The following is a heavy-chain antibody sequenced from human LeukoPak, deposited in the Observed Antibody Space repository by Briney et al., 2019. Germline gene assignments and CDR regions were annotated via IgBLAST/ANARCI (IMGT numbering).Heavy chain of an antibody. D-gene: IGHD3-10*01. Sequence: SETLSLTCTVSGYSISSGYYWGWIRQPPGKGLEWIGSIYHSGSTYYNPSLKSRVTISVDTSKNQFSLKLSSVTAADTAVYYCAREGSYYYGSGSYYISRHYYYYMDVWGKGTTVTISS. CDR2: IYHSGST. V-gene: IGHV4-38-2*02. J-gene: IGHJ6*03. CDR1: GYSISSGYY. CDR3: AREGSYYYGSGSYYISRHYYYYMDV.